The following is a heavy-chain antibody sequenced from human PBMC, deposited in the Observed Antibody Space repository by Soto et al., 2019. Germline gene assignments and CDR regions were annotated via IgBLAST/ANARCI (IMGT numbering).Heavy chain of an antibody. CDR1: GGSISSYY. J-gene: IGHJ4*02. D-gene: IGHD6-13*01. Sequence: SETLSLTCTVSGGSISSYYWSWIRQPPGKGLEWIGYIYYSGSTNYNPSLKSRVTISVDTSKNQFSLKLSSVTAADTAVYYCAREGSWYYFDYWGQGTLVTVSS. CDR3: AREGSWYYFDY. V-gene: IGHV4-59*01. CDR2: IYYSGST.